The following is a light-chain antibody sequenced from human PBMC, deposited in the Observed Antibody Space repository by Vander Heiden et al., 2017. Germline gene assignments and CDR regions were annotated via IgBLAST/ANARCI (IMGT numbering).Light chain of an antibody. V-gene: IGLV1-47*01. J-gene: IGLJ2*01. CDR3: QAWDDSFVV. CDR1: SSNIGSNY. CDR2: RNN. Sequence: QSVLTQPPSASGTPGQRVTISCSGSSSNIGSNYVYWYQQLPGTAPKLLIYRNNQRPSGVPDRFSGSKSGTSASLAISGLRSKDEAEYYCQAWDDSFVVFGGGTKLTVL.